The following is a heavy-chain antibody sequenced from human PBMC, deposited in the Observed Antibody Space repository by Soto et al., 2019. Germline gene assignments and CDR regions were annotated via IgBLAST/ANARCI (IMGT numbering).Heavy chain of an antibody. D-gene: IGHD6-19*01. CDR1: VPSVTSIGYS. CDR2: FLPNANA. V-gene: IGHV4-30-4*01. CDR3: ARVSAVSAEHYFDY. J-gene: IGHJ4*02. Sequence: QVQLRESGPGLMRPSQTLSLPSPFPVPSVTSIGYSWIWFRRSPGKGMQWLGKFLPNANADSSPSLETRLSISLDSSKSQFSLKLNSLSAADTAIYFCARVSAVSAEHYFDYWGQGALVTVSS.